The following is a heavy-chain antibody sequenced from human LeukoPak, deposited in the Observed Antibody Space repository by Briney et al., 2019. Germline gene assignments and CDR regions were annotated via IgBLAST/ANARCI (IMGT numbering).Heavy chain of an antibody. CDR2: IYPGDSDT. V-gene: IGHV5-51*01. D-gene: IGHD6-6*01. CDR3: ARQSRFYSRSSVGWFDP. CDR1: GSRFTSYW. Sequence: GEPLKISCQGSGSRFTSYWIGWVRQMPGKGLEWMGIIYPGDSDTRYSPSFQGQVTISADESISPAYLQWSSLKASDTAMYYCARQSRFYSRSSVGWFDPWGQGTLVTVSS. J-gene: IGHJ5*02.